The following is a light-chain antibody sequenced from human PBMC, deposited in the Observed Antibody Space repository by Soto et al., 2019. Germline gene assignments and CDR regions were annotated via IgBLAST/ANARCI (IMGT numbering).Light chain of an antibody. CDR3: HQYNNWPLWT. J-gene: IGKJ1*01. CDR2: GAS. CDR1: QSVSSN. Sequence: IVVTLSPSTVSVSKGERATLSCRASQSVSSNLAWYQQKPGQAPRLLIYGASTRATGIPARFSGSGSGTEFTLTISSLQSEDYAVYYCHQYNNWPLWTFGQGTKVDI. V-gene: IGKV3-15*01.